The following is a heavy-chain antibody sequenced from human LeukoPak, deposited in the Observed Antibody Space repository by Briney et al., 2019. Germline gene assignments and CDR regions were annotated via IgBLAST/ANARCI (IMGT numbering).Heavy chain of an antibody. CDR1: EFTFSNYA. CDR3: AKGYGSSGYFFDY. V-gene: IGHV3-23*01. J-gene: IGHJ4*02. Sequence: PGGSLRLSCAASEFTFSNYAMNWVRQAPGKGLEWVSTISGSSDSTFYADSVKGRFTISRDNSKNTLYLLMNSLRAEDTAVYYCAKGYGSSGYFFDYWGQGTLVTVSS. CDR2: ISGSSDST. D-gene: IGHD3-22*01.